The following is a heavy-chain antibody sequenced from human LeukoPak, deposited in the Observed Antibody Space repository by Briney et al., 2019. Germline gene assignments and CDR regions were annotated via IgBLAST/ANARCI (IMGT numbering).Heavy chain of an antibody. D-gene: IGHD2-21*02. Sequence: SETLSLTCAVSDYSISSAYYWGWIRQPPGKGLEWIGSIYHSGSTDYNPSLKSRVTISVDTSKNQFSLKLRSVTAADTAVYYCARDQAYCGGDCYFDFWGQGTLVAVSS. CDR1: DYSISSAYY. CDR2: IYHSGST. J-gene: IGHJ4*02. CDR3: ARDQAYCGGDCYFDF. V-gene: IGHV4-38-2*02.